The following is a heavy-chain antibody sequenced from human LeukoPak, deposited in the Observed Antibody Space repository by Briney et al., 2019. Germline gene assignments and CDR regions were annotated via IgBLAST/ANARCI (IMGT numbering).Heavy chain of an antibody. CDR2: ITSSGTYI. J-gene: IGHJ6*03. CDR1: GFTFNNYN. CDR3: ARDPYSGNYGNYYYMDV. V-gene: IGHV3-21*01. Sequence: PGGSLRLSCAASGFTFNNYNMNWVRQAPGRALEWVSSITSSGTYIFYADSVKGRFTISRDNAKNSLYLQMNSLGPEDTAVYYCARDPYSGNYGNYYYMDVWGKGTTVTISS. D-gene: IGHD1-26*01.